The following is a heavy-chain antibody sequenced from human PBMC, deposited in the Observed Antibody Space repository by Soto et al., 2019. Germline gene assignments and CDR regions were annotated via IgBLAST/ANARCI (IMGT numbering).Heavy chain of an antibody. CDR1: GFMFGSYW. CDR3: ARVRATDYEIDY. Sequence: PGGSLRLSCTASGFMFGSYWMTWVRHVPGKGLQWVANIKRDGSEKYYVDFVKGRFTISRDNADNSVFLDMNNLRVDDTATYYCARVRATDYEIDYLGQGALVTAPQ. CDR2: IKRDGSEK. D-gene: IGHD4-17*01. V-gene: IGHV3-7*03. J-gene: IGHJ4*02.